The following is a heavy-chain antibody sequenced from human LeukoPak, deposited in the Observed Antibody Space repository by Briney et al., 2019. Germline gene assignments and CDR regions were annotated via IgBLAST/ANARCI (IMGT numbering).Heavy chain of an antibody. J-gene: IGHJ1*01. CDR2: IYYSGST. V-gene: IGHV4-59*08. D-gene: IGHD1-7*01. CDR3: VATGTTSEYFQH. CDR1: GGSMSSYY. Sequence: SETLSLTCTVSGGSMSSYYWSWIRQPPGKGLEWIGYIYYSGSTYYNPSLKSRVTISVDTSKNQFSLKLSSVTAADTAVYYCVATGTTSEYFQHWGQGTLVTVSS.